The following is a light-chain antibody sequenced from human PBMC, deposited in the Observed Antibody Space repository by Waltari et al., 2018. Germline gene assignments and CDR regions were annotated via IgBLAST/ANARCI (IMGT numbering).Light chain of an antibody. CDR3: QQYYSYPPFT. Sequence: AIRMTQSPSSFSASTGDRVTITCRASQGISSYLAWYQQKPGKAPTLLIYAASTLQSGVPSRFSGSGSGTDFTLTISCLQSADFATYYCQQYYSYPPFTFGPGTKVDIK. J-gene: IGKJ3*01. CDR1: QGISSY. CDR2: AAS. V-gene: IGKV1-8*01.